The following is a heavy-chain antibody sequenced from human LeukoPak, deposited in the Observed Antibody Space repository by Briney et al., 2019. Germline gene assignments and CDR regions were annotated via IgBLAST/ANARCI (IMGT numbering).Heavy chain of an antibody. CDR2: IKQDGSEK. V-gene: IGHV3-7*01. Sequence: GGSLRISCAASGFTFSSYAMSWVRQAPGKGLEWVANIKQDGSEKYYVDSVKGRFTISRDNAKNSLYLQMNSLRAEDTAVYYCAREDLYGPYFDYWGQGTLVSVSS. CDR1: GFTFSSYA. D-gene: IGHD2-2*02. CDR3: AREDLYGPYFDY. J-gene: IGHJ4*02.